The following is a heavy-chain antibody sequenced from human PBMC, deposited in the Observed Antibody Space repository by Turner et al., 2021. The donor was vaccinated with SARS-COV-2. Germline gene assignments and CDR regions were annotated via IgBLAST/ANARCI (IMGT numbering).Heavy chain of an antibody. J-gene: IGHJ4*02. V-gene: IGHV1-69*01. CDR1: GGTFSTFSSYS. Sequence: QVQLVQSGAEMMKPGSSVKVSCKASGGTFSTFSSYSIHWVRQAPGQGVEWMGGIIPIFGTANYAQKFQGRVTITADESTSTAYMELSSLRSEDTAVYYCAGSDNWNYVDFDYWGQGTLVTVSS. CDR2: IIPIFGTA. CDR3: AGSDNWNYVDFDY. D-gene: IGHD1-7*01.